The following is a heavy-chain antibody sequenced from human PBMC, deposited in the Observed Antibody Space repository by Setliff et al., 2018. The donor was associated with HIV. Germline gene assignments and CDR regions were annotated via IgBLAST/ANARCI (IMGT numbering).Heavy chain of an antibody. D-gene: IGHD2-2*01. V-gene: IGHV1-2*06. Sequence: ASVKVSCKASGYTFTGYYMHWVRQAPGQGLEWMGRINPNSGGTNYAQKFQGRVTMTRDTSISTAYMELSRLRSDDTAVYYCARGYCSSTSCYGIYYFDNWGQGTPVTVSS. CDR3: ARGYCSSTSCYGIYYFDN. J-gene: IGHJ4*02. CDR2: INPNSGGT. CDR1: GYTFTGYY.